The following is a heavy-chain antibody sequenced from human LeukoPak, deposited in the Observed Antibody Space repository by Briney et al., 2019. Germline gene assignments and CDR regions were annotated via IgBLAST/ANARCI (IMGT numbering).Heavy chain of an antibody. Sequence: SETLSLTCTVSGGFISSSSYYWGWIRQPPGKGLEWIGNIYYSGSTYYNPSLKSRVTISVDTSKNQFSLKLSSVTAADTAMYYCARRYCSGGTCYGGNWFDPWGQGTLVTVSS. J-gene: IGHJ5*02. CDR3: ARRYCSGGTCYGGNWFDP. CDR2: IYYSGST. D-gene: IGHD2-15*01. V-gene: IGHV4-39*01. CDR1: GGFISSSSYY.